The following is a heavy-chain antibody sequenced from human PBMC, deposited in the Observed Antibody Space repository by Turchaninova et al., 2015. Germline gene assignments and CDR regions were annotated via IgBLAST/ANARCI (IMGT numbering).Heavy chain of an antibody. CDR3: ALDLEWYSPNGKDV. V-gene: IGHV3-7*03. CDR2: IKHDGSEK. J-gene: IGHJ6*02. D-gene: IGHD3-3*01. Sequence: SWVRQAPGKGLEWVANIKHDGSEKYYVDSVKGRFTISRDNARNSLHLQMNSLRVEDTAVYYCALDLEWYSPNGKDVWGQGTTVTVSS.